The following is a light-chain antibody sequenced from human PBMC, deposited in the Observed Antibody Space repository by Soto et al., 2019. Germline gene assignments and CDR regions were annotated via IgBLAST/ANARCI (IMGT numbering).Light chain of an antibody. CDR1: QSVSSY. J-gene: IGKJ1*01. Sequence: EIVLTQSPATLSLSPGERATLSCRASQSVSSYLAWYQQKPGQAPRLLIYGASSRATGIPDRFSGSGSGTDFTLTISGLEPEDFAVYYCQQYDNSPWTFGQGTKVEIK. CDR2: GAS. CDR3: QQYDNSPWT. V-gene: IGKV3-20*01.